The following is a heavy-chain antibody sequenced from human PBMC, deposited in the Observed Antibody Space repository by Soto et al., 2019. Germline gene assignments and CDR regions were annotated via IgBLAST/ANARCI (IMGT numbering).Heavy chain of an antibody. CDR2: ISGSGGST. V-gene: IGHV3-23*01. CDR3: AKGSYYDSSRHYLLYYGMDV. D-gene: IGHD3-22*01. Sequence: PWGSLRLSCAASGFTFSSYAMTWVRQAPGKGLEWVSAISGSGGSTYYADSVKGRFTISRDNSKNTLYLQMNSLRAEDTAVYYCAKGSYYDSSRHYLLYYGMDVRGQGTTVTVS. J-gene: IGHJ6*02. CDR1: GFTFSSYA.